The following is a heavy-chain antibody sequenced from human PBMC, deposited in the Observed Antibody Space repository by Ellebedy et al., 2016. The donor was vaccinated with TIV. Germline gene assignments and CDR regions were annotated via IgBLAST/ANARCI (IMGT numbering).Heavy chain of an antibody. V-gene: IGHV4-4*02. D-gene: IGHD6-6*01. CDR3: ARGRIAARPDDAFDI. CDR2: IYHSGST. J-gene: IGHJ3*02. Sequence: SETLSLTCAVSGGSISSSNWWSWVRQPPGKGLEWIGEIYHSGSTNYNPSLKSRVTISVDKSKNQFSLKLSSVTAADTAVYYCARGRIAARPDDAFDIWGQGTMVTVSS. CDR1: GGSISSSNW.